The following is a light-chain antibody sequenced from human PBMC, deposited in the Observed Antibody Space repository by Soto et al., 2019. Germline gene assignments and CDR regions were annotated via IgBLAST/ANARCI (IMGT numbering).Light chain of an antibody. J-gene: IGKJ5*01. CDR3: QQYDNLPIT. CDR1: QDISNY. V-gene: IGKV1-33*01. CDR2: DAS. Sequence: DIQMTQSPSSLSASVGDRVTITCQASQDISNYLNWYQQKPGKAPKLLIYDASNLETGVPSRFSGSGSGTDFTFTISSLQPEDIATYYCQQYDNLPITFGQGKRLEI.